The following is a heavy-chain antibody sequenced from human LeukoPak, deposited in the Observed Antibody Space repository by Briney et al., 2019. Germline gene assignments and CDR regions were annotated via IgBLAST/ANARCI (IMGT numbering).Heavy chain of an antibody. J-gene: IGHJ5*02. D-gene: IGHD2-2*01. CDR2: INHSGST. V-gene: IGHV4-34*01. CDR1: GGSFSGYY. CDR3: ARLTDIVVVPAFDP. Sequence: SETLSLTCAAYGGSFSGYYWSWIRQPPGKGLEWIGEINHSGSTNYNPSLKSRVTISVDTSKNQFSLKLSSVTAADTAVYYCARLTDIVVVPAFDPWGQGTLVTVSS.